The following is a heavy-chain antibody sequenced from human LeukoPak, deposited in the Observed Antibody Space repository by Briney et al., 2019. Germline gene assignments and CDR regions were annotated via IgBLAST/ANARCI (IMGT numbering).Heavy chain of an antibody. CDR1: GGSFSGYY. V-gene: IGHV4-34*01. J-gene: IGHJ5*02. Sequence: SETLSLTCAVYGGSFSGYYWSWIRQPPGKGLEWIGEINHSGSTNYNPSLKSRVTISVDTSKNQFSLKLSSVTAADTAVYYCARHLNRASGWYMGNWFDPWGQGALVTVSS. CDR3: ARHLNRASGWYMGNWFDP. D-gene: IGHD6-19*01. CDR2: INHSGST.